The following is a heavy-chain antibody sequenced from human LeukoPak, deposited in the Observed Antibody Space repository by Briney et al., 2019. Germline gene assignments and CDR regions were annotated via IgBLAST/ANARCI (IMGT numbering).Heavy chain of an antibody. CDR3: ARDWEGYCSGGSCGENAFDI. CDR2: ISSSSSYI. D-gene: IGHD2-15*01. CDR1: GFTFSSYS. V-gene: IGHV3-21*01. Sequence: GGSLRLSCAASGFTFSSYSMNWVPQAAGKGLEWVSSISSSSSYIYYADSVKGRFTISRDNAKNSLYLQMNSLRAEDTAVYYCARDWEGYCSGGSCGENAFDIWGQGTMVTVSS. J-gene: IGHJ3*02.